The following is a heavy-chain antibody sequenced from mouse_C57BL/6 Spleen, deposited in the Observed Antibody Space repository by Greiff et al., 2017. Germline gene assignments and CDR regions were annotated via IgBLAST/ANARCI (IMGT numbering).Heavy chain of an antibody. CDR1: GYTFTSYW. CDR2: IHPNSGGT. Sequence: VQLQQPGAELVKPGASVKLSCKASGYTFTSYWMHWVKQRPGQGLEWIGMIHPNSGGTNYNEKFKSKATLTVDKSSSTAYMQLSSLTSEDSAVYYCARVAGTGYFDVWGTGTTVTVSS. J-gene: IGHJ1*03. CDR3: ARVAGTGYFDV. D-gene: IGHD4-1*01. V-gene: IGHV1-64*01.